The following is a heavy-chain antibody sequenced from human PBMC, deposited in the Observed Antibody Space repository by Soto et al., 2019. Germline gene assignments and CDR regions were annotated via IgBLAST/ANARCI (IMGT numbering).Heavy chain of an antibody. CDR2: ISAYNGNT. D-gene: IGHD6-6*01. J-gene: IGHJ5*02. CDR3: ARCPTAIVARPDDWFDP. V-gene: IGHV1-18*04. CDR1: GYTFTSYG. Sequence: QVQRVQSGAEVKKPGASVKVSCKASGYTFTSYGISWVRQAPGQGLEWMGWISAYNGNTNYAQKLQGRVTMTTDTSTSTAYMELRSLRSDDTAVYYCARCPTAIVARPDDWFDPWGQGTLVIVSS.